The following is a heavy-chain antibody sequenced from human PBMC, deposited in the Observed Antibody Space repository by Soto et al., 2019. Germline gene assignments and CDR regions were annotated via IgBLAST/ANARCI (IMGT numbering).Heavy chain of an antibody. D-gene: IGHD3-10*01. CDR3: ARDRDDYGSGNYYNRIDF. J-gene: IGHJ4*02. CDR1: GGIFSTYA. V-gene: IGHV1-69*01. CDR2: IIPLFGTP. Sequence: QVQLVQSGAEVKKPGSSVKVSCKASGGIFSTYAISWLRQAPGQRLEWMGGIIPLFGTPNYAQRFQGRVTITADESTSTAYMDLSRLRSEDTAVYYCARDRDDYGSGNYYNRIDFWGQGTLVTVSS.